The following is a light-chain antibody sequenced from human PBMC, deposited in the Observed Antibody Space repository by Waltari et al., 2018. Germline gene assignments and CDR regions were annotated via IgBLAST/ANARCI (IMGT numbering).Light chain of an antibody. Sequence: EILLMQSPGTLFLSPGERATLTCRASQSVTRAIPWYQQKPGQAPRLLIYDASNRATGIPDRFSGSGSGTDFSLTISRLEPEDFAVYYCQHYVRLPATFGQGTKVEIK. V-gene: IGKV3-20*01. J-gene: IGKJ1*01. CDR3: QHYVRLPAT. CDR2: DAS. CDR1: QSVTRA.